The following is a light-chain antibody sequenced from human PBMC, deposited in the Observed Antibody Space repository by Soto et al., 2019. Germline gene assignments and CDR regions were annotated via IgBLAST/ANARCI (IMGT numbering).Light chain of an antibody. CDR2: SND. V-gene: IGLV1-44*01. J-gene: IGLJ3*02. Sequence: QSVLTQAPSASGTPGQRVTISCSGSSSNIGSNTVNWYQQLPGTAPKVLIYSNDQRPSGVPDRFSGSKSGTSASLAIGGLQSEDEADYYCAVWDGSLNGWVFGGGTKVTVL. CDR3: AVWDGSLNGWV. CDR1: SSNIGSNT.